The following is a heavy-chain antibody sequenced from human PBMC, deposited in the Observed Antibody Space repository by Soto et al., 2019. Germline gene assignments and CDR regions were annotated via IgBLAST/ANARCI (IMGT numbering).Heavy chain of an antibody. J-gene: IGHJ4*02. CDR2: ISGSGGST. Sequence: EVQLLESGGGLVQPGGSLRLSCAASGFTFSSYAMSWVRQAPGKGLDWVSAISGSGGSTYYAYSVKGRFTTTEDNSKNTLYLQMNRPRAEATVVYYCAKDLSGWPKAHFDYWGQGTLVTVSS. V-gene: IGHV3-23*01. CDR3: AKDLSGWPKAHFDY. CDR1: GFTFSSYA. D-gene: IGHD7-27*01.